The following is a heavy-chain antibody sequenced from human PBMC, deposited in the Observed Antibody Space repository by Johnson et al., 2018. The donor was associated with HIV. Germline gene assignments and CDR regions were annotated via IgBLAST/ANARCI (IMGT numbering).Heavy chain of an antibody. J-gene: IGHJ3*02. V-gene: IGHV3-66*01. CDR2: IYSGGST. CDR3: ARDQEAAAGQDDAFDI. D-gene: IGHD6-13*01. Sequence: VQLVESGGVVVQPGGSLRLSCAASGFNVSSNYMSWVRQAPGKGLEWVSVIYSGGSTKYADSVRGRFTISRDKSKNTVSLQMNSLRAEYTAVYYCARDQEAAAGQDDAFDIWGQGTMVTVSS. CDR1: GFNVSSNY.